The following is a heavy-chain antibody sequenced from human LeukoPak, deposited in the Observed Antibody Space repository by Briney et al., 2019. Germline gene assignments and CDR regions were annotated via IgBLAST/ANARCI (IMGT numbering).Heavy chain of an antibody. D-gene: IGHD2-2*01. CDR1: GYTFTSYG. V-gene: IGHV1-18*01. CDR2: ISAYNGNT. Sequence: EASVKVSCKASGYTFTSYGISWVRQAPGQGLEWMGWISAYNGNTNYAQKLQGRVTMTTDTSTSTAYMELRSLRSDDTAVYYCARDRPLRYCSSTSCYPLYDAFDIWGQGTMVTVS. CDR3: ARDRPLRYCSSTSCYPLYDAFDI. J-gene: IGHJ3*02.